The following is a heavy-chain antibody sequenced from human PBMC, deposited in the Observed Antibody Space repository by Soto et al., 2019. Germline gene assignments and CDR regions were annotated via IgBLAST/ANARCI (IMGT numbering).Heavy chain of an antibody. CDR3: ARESGGATATLDYYYFYMDV. Sequence: QVQLVQSGAEVKKPGASVTVSCRSSGDTFNDYYIHWVRQAPGQGLGWMGWINPNGGVTKYAQKFQGWVSMTRDTSIRTVYMQLSRLRSDATAVYYCARESGGATATLDYYYFYMDVWGTGTTVTVSS. J-gene: IGHJ6*03. CDR1: GDTFNDYY. D-gene: IGHD5-12*01. CDR2: INPNGGVT. V-gene: IGHV1-2*04.